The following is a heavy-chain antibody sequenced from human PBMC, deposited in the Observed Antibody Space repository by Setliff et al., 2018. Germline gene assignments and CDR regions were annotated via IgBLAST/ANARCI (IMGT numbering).Heavy chain of an antibody. CDR3: AREVLSTVVAWDY. J-gene: IGHJ4*02. CDR2: INPYSGES. Sequence: ASVKVSCKASGYTFTTYAIHWVRQAPGQRLEWMGWINPYSGESNYAQKFQDRLTVTADTSTKTIYMELRSLTSDDTAVYYCAREVLSTVVAWDYWGQGTLVTVSS. CDR1: GYTFTTYA. V-gene: IGHV1-18*04. D-gene: IGHD4-17*01.